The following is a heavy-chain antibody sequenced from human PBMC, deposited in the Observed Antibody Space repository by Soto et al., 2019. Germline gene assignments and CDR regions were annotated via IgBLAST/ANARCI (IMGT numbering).Heavy chain of an antibody. Sequence: QVQLVQSGAEEKKPGASVKVSCKASGYTFTSYAMHWVRQAPGQRLEWMGWINAGNGNSKYSQKFQGRVTITRDTSASTAYLELSSLSSEYRAVYYCARDTMVALDYWGQGTLVTVSS. J-gene: IGHJ4*02. D-gene: IGHD3-10*01. CDR1: GYTFTSYA. V-gene: IGHV1-3*05. CDR3: ARDTMVALDY. CDR2: INAGNGNS.